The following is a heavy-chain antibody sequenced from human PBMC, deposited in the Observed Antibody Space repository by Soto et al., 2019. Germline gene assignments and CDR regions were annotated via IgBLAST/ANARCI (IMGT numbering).Heavy chain of an antibody. J-gene: IGHJ6*02. Sequence: QVQLVESGGGVVQPGRSLRLSCAASGFTFSSYGMHWVRQAPGKGLEWVAVIWYDGSNKYYADSVKGRFTISRDNSKNTLYLQMNSLRAVDTAVYYCAREIYDYVWGRPQHGMDVWGQGTTVTVSS. CDR3: AREIYDYVWGRPQHGMDV. CDR2: IWYDGSNK. D-gene: IGHD3-16*01. V-gene: IGHV3-33*01. CDR1: GFTFSSYG.